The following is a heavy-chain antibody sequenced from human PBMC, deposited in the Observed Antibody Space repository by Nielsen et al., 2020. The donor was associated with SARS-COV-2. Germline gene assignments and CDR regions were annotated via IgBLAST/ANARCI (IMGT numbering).Heavy chain of an antibody. D-gene: IGHD3-16*01. CDR2: IYYSGST. Sequence: GSLRLSCTVSGGSISSSSYYWGWIRQPPGKGLEWIGSIYYSGSTYYNPSLKSRVTISVDTSKNQFSLKLSSVTAADTAVYYCAREGRITFGGADDAFDIWGQGTMVTVSS. CDR1: GGSISSSSYY. J-gene: IGHJ3*02. V-gene: IGHV4-39*07. CDR3: AREGRITFGGADDAFDI.